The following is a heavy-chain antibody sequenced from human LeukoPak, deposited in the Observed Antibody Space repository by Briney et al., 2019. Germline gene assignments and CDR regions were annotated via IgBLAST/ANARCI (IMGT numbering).Heavy chain of an antibody. V-gene: IGHV3-48*01. Sequence: QPGGSLRLSCAASGFTFSSYSMNWVRQAPGKGLEWVSYISSSSTIYYADSVKGRFTISRDNAKNSLYLQMNSLRAEDTAVYYCARAPYDSSGYYLPDAFDTWGQGTMVTVSS. CDR3: ARAPYDSSGYYLPDAFDT. J-gene: IGHJ3*02. CDR1: GFTFSSYS. CDR2: ISSSSTI. D-gene: IGHD3-22*01.